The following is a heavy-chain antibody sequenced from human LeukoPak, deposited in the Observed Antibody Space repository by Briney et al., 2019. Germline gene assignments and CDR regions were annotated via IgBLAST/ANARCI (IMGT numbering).Heavy chain of an antibody. J-gene: IGHJ3*02. CDR1: GFTFSHYS. CDR3: ARWTYYSDRSGYSEGASVTFDI. Sequence: GGSLRLSCAASGFTFSHYSMNWVRQAPGKGLEGVSSISASSSFIYYADSLKGRFTISRDNAKNSLYLQMSSLRAEDTAVYYCARWTYYSDRSGYSEGASVTFDIWGQGTMVTVSS. D-gene: IGHD3-22*01. CDR2: ISASSSFI. V-gene: IGHV3-21*04.